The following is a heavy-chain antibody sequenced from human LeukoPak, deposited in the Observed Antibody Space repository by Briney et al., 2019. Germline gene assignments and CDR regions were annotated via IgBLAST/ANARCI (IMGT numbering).Heavy chain of an antibody. CDR3: ARAIVGATNGDLDY. CDR2: IYYSGST. J-gene: IGHJ4*02. Sequence: PSETLSLTCTVSGVALSSSSYYSGSIRQPPGKGLEWIGSIYYSGSTYYSASLKSQVTISVDTSKIQFSLKLSTVAAADTAVYYCARAIVGATNGDLDYWGQGTLVTVSS. D-gene: IGHD1-26*01. CDR1: GVALSSSSYY. V-gene: IGHV4-39*01.